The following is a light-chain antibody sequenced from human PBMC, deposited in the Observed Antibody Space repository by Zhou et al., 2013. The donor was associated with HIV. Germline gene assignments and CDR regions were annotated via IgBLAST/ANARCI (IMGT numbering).Light chain of an antibody. V-gene: IGKV1-5*03. CDR1: QSISSW. CDR2: KAS. Sequence: DIQMTQSPSTLSASVGDRVTITCRASQSISSWLAWYQQKPGKAPKLLIYKASSLESGVPSRFSGSGSGTEFTLTISSLQPDDFATYYCQQYNNKPVTFGQGTRLEI. CDR3: QQYNNKPVT. J-gene: IGKJ5*01.